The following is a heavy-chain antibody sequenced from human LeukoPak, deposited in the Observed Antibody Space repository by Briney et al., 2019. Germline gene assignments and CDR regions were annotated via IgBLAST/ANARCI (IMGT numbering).Heavy chain of an antibody. J-gene: IGHJ5*02. D-gene: IGHD5-24*01. V-gene: IGHV1-69*13. Sequence: ASVKVSCKASGGTFSSYAISWVRQAPGQGLEWMGGIIPIFGTANYAQKFQGRVTITADESTSTAYMELSSLRSEDTAVYYCARAGDGYSAYNWFDPWGQRTLVTVSS. CDR3: ARAGDGYSAYNWFDP. CDR1: GGTFSSYA. CDR2: IIPIFGTA.